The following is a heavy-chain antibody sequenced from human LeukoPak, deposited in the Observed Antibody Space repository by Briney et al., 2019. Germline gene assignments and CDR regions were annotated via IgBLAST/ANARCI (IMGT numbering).Heavy chain of an antibody. Sequence: PGGSLRLSCAASGFTFSSYEMNWVRQAPGKGLEWVSSISSSSSYIYYADSVKGRFTISRDNAKNSLYLQMNSLRAEDTAVYYCARSEITFGGVIVYDYWGQGTLVTVSS. CDR1: GFTFSSYE. CDR2: ISSSSSYI. CDR3: ARSEITFGGVIVYDY. J-gene: IGHJ4*02. D-gene: IGHD3-16*02. V-gene: IGHV3-21*01.